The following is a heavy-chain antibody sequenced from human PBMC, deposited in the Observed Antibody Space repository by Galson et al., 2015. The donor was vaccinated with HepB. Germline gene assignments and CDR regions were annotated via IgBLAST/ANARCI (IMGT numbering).Heavy chain of an antibody. V-gene: IGHV5-51*03. CDR2: IYPGDSDT. CDR3: ARRDEYYYDSSGYSYAFDI. D-gene: IGHD3-22*01. CDR1: GYSFTSYW. Sequence: QSGAEVKKPGESLKISCKGSGYSFTSYWIGWVRQMPGKGLEWMGIIYPGDSDTRYSPSFQGQVTISADKSISTAYLQWSSLKASDTAMYYCARRDEYYYDSSGYSYAFDIWGQGTMVTVSS. J-gene: IGHJ3*02.